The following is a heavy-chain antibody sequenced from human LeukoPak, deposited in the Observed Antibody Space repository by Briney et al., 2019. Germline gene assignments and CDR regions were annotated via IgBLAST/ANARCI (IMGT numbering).Heavy chain of an antibody. J-gene: IGHJ4*02. Sequence: GASVKVSCKASGYTFTSYYMHWVRQAPGQGLEWMGWINPNSGGTNYAQKFQGRVTMNRDRSISTAYMELSRLRSDDTAVYYCARDKHTAPDYWGQGTLVTVSS. D-gene: IGHD5-18*01. CDR3: ARDKHTAPDY. V-gene: IGHV1-2*02. CDR1: GYTFTSYY. CDR2: INPNSGGT.